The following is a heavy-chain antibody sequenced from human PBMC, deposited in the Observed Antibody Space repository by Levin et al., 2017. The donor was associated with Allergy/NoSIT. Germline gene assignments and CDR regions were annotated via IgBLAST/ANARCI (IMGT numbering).Heavy chain of an antibody. J-gene: IGHJ3*02. CDR2: IYYIGST. CDR1: GGSISSAGYY. Sequence: SETLSLTCTVSGGSISSAGYYWSWIRQLPGKGLEWIGFIYYIGSTYDNPSLRSRLTMSIDTSKNQFSLTLSSVTAADTAVYYCAREVSTQIAAGDHAFDIWGPGTLVTVSS. D-gene: IGHD3-16*01. CDR3: AREVSTQIAAGDHAFDI. V-gene: IGHV4-31*03.